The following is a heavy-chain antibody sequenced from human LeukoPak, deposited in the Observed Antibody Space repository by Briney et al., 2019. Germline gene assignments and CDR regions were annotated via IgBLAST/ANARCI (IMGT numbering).Heavy chain of an antibody. CDR1: GFTFGDYA. D-gene: IGHD1-26*01. J-gene: IGHJ6*03. CDR2: IRSKAYGGTT. Sequence: GGSLRLSCTASGFTFGDYAMSWVRQAPGKGLEWVGFIRSKAYGGTTEYAASVKGRFTISRDDSKSIAYLQMNSLKTEDTAVYYCTREASGSRYYYYYMDVWGKGTTVTISS. CDR3: TREASGSRYYYYYMDV. V-gene: IGHV3-49*04.